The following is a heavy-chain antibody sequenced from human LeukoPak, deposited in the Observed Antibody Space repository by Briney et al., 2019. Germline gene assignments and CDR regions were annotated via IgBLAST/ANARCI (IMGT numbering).Heavy chain of an antibody. V-gene: IGHV3-30*18. CDR2: ISYDGSNK. CDR3: AKDQGDSSGTYYYYYGMDV. D-gene: IGHD3-22*01. CDR1: GFTFSSYG. J-gene: IGHJ6*02. Sequence: GRSLRLSCAASGFTFSSYGMHWVRQAPGKGLEWVAVISYDGSNKYYADSVKGRFTISRDNSKNTLYLQMNSLRAEDTVVYYCAKDQGDSSGTYYYYYGMDVWGQGTTVTVSS.